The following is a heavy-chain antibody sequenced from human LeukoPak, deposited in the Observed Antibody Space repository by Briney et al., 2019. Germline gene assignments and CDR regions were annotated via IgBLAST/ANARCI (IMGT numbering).Heavy chain of an antibody. J-gene: IGHJ4*02. CDR1: RFTFDDYA. Sequence: GGSLRLSCAASRFTFDDYAMHWVRQAPGKGLEWVSGISWNSGSIGYADSVKGRFTISRDNAKNSLYLQMNSLRAEDMALYYCAKDSMGYSSGWFDYWGQGTLVTVSS. V-gene: IGHV3-9*03. CDR2: ISWNSGSI. D-gene: IGHD6-19*01. CDR3: AKDSMGYSSGWFDY.